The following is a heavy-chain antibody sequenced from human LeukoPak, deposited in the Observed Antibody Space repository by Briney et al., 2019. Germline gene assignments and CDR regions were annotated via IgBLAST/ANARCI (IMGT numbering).Heavy chain of an antibody. Sequence: PSEPVTLICSVSGGSIRRSSYYWGWIRQPPAKGLEWIGSIYYSGSTSYNPSLKSRITISVDTSKNLFSLKLRFVTAADMAVYYCATSTGSSNLGFWGQGTLVTVSS. D-gene: IGHD6-13*01. J-gene: IGHJ4*02. V-gene: IGHV4-39*01. CDR1: GGSIRRSSYY. CDR2: IYYSGST. CDR3: ATSTGSSNLGF.